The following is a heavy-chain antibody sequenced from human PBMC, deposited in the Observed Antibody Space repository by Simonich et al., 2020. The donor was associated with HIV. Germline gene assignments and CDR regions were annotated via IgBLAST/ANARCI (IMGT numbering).Heavy chain of an antibody. CDR2: INVGNGNT. J-gene: IGHJ4*02. V-gene: IGHV1-3*01. D-gene: IGHD1-26*01. CDR3: ARGWELLHAFDY. Sequence: QVQLVQSGAEVKKPGASVKVSCKASGYTFINYAMHLVRQAPGQRLEWMGWINVGNGNTKYSQKFQGRVTITRDTSASTAYMELSSLRSEDTAVYYCARGWELLHAFDYWGQGTLVTVSS. CDR1: GYTFINYA.